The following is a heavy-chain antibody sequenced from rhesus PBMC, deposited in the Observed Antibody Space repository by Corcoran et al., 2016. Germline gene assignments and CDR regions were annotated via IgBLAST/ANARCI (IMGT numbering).Heavy chain of an antibody. V-gene: IGHV4-93*02. CDR3: ARRLATVTLSYFDY. CDR2: IYGCSGST. Sequence: QVQLQESGPGLVKPSETLSLTCAVSGGSISSSNWWSWIRQSPGKGLDWIGYIYGCSGSTSYNPSLKSRGTMSTDTAKNQFSLKLSSVTAADTAVYYCARRLATVTLSYFDYWGQGVLVTVSS. D-gene: IGHD5-36*02. J-gene: IGHJ4*01. CDR1: GGSISSSNW.